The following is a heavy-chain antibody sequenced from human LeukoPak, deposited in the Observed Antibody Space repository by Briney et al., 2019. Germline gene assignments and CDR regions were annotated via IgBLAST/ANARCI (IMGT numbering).Heavy chain of an antibody. Sequence: LSETLSLTCAVSGGSISSSNWWSWVRQPPGKGLEWIGEIYHSGSTNYNPSLKSRVTISVDKSKNQFSLKLSSVTAADTAVYYCASLGYYDILTGSSTYAFDIWGQGTMVTVSS. CDR2: IYHSGST. D-gene: IGHD3-9*01. J-gene: IGHJ3*02. CDR3: ASLGYYDILTGSSTYAFDI. CDR1: GGSISSSNW. V-gene: IGHV4-4*02.